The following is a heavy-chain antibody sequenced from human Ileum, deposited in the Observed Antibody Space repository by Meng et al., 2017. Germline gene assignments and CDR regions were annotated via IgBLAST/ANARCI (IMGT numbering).Heavy chain of an antibody. J-gene: IGHJ4*02. CDR1: GGSISSRIW. Sequence: QWQLPESGPGMVKPSGTLSLTCAVSGGSISSRIWWSWVGQPPGEGLEWIGEIHHSGTTNYSPSLKSRLTISVDKSKNQFSLKLQSVTAADTAVYFCARGVVSGSHYNTYWGQGILVTVSS. D-gene: IGHD3-10*01. CDR2: IHHSGTT. CDR3: ARGVVSGSHYNTY. V-gene: IGHV4-4*02.